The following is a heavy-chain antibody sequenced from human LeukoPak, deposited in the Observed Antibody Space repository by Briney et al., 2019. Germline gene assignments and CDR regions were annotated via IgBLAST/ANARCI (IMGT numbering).Heavy chain of an antibody. D-gene: IGHD4-17*01. CDR1: GGSISSGTYY. Sequence: SETLSLTCTVSGGSISSGTYYWGWIRQPPGKGLEWIGSIYYSGNTYYNPSLKSRVTISVDTSKNQFSLKLSSVTAADTAVYYCAKSHGLYFDYWGQGTLVTVSS. J-gene: IGHJ4*02. CDR2: IYYSGNT. CDR3: AKSHGLYFDY. V-gene: IGHV4-39*01.